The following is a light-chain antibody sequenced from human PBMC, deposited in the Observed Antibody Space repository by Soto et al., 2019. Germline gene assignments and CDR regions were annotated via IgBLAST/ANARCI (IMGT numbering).Light chain of an antibody. J-gene: IGLJ1*01. Sequence: QSVLTQPASASGSPGQSFTISCTGTSSDVGGYNYVSWYQQHPGKAPKLMIYEVSKRPSGVPDRFSGSKSGNTASLTVCVLQAEDAAYYCSSSYAGSNRGVFGTGTKVTVL. CDR3: SSYAGSNRGV. CDR1: SSDVGGYNY. V-gene: IGLV2-8*01. CDR2: EVS.